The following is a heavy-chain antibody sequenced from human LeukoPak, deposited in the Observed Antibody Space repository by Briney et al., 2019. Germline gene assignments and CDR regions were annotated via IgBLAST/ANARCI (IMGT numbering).Heavy chain of an antibody. J-gene: IGHJ6*03. V-gene: IGHV3-48*02. Sequence: PGGSLRLFCAASGFTFSSYSMNWVRQAPGKGLEWVSYISSSSSTIYYADSVKGRFTISRDNAKNSLYLQMNSLRDEDTAVYYCARTGYSSSSGWAYYYYYYMDVWGKGTTVTVPS. CDR2: ISSSSSTI. CDR3: ARTGYSSSSGWAYYYYYYMDV. CDR1: GFTFSSYS. D-gene: IGHD6-6*01.